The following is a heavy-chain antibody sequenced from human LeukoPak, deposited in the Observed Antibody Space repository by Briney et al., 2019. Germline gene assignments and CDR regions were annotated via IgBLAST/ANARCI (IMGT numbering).Heavy chain of an antibody. D-gene: IGHD6-6*01. CDR1: GGSISSYY. CDR2: IYYSGST. V-gene: IGHV4-59*01. CDR3: ARENQYSSSSGWDGAFDI. J-gene: IGHJ3*02. Sequence: SETLSLTCTVSGGSISSYYWSWIRQPPGKGLEWIGYIYYSGSTNYNPSLKSRVTISVDTSKNQFSLKLSSVTAADTAVYYCARENQYSSSSGWDGAFDIWGQGTMVTVSS.